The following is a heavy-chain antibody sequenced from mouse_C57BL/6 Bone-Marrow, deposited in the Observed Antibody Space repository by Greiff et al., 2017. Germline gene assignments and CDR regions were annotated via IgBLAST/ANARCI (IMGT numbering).Heavy chain of an antibody. CDR3: AKSGTAQALDY. CDR1: GYTFTSYT. V-gene: IGHV1-4*01. D-gene: IGHD3-2*02. J-gene: IGHJ2*01. CDR2: INPSSGYT. Sequence: QVQLKESGAELARPGASVKMSCKASGYTFTSYTMHWVKQRPGQGLEWIGYINPSSGYTKYNQKFKDKATLTADKSSSTAYMQLSSLTSEDSAVYCCAKSGTAQALDYWGQGTTLTVSS.